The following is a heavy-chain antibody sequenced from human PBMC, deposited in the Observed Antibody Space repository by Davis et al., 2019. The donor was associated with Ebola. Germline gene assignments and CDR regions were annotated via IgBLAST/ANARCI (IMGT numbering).Heavy chain of an antibody. J-gene: IGHJ6*02. CDR1: GYTFTGYY. Sequence: ASVKVSCKASGYTFTGYYMHWVRQAPGHGLEWMGWINPNSGGTNYAQKFQGWVTMTRDTSISTAYMELSRLRSDDTAVYYCARGTAYSSGWLGYYYYYGMDVWGQGTTVTVSS. V-gene: IGHV1-2*04. D-gene: IGHD6-19*01. CDR3: ARGTAYSSGWLGYYYYYGMDV. CDR2: INPNSGGT.